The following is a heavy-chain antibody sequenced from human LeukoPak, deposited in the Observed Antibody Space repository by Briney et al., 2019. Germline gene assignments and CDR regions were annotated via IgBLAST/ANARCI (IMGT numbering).Heavy chain of an antibody. D-gene: IGHD6-19*01. CDR1: GGSFSDYH. CDR2: INHSGTT. CDR3: ATSAWVAGPWLAP. J-gene: IGHJ5*02. V-gene: IGHV4-34*01. Sequence: PETLSHTCAVYGGSFSDYHWRWIRPPPGKGLEGIGEINHSGTTNYNPSLKSRVTMPVDTSNNQFSLKLSSVTAADTAVFYCATSAWVAGPWLAPWGQGTLVTVSS.